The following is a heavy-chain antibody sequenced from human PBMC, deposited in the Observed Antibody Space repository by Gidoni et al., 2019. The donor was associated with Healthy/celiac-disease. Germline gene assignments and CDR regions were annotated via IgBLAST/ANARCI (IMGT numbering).Heavy chain of an antibody. CDR1: GFTFDDYG. Sequence: EVQLVESGGGVVRPGGSLRLSGAASGFTFDDYGMSWVRQAPGKGLEWVSGINWNGGSTGYADSVKGRFTISRDNAKNSLYLQMNSLRAEDTALYYCARDRGTYYDSSGYYPPFPFDYWGQGTLVTVSS. V-gene: IGHV3-20*04. CDR2: INWNGGST. J-gene: IGHJ4*02. CDR3: ARDRGTYYDSSGYYPPFPFDY. D-gene: IGHD3-22*01.